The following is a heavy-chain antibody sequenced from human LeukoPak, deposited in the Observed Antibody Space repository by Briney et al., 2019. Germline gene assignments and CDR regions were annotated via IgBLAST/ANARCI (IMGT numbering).Heavy chain of an antibody. CDR1: GYSISSGFY. CDR2: IYYSGNT. D-gene: IGHD2-8*01. Sequence: PSETLSLTCAVSGYSISSGFYWAWIRQPPGKGLEWLGIIYYSGNTYYNPSLKSRLTISVDTSKNEFSLKLSSVTAADTAVYYCARDNGGDDPPTLDYWGQATLVTVSS. J-gene: IGHJ4*02. V-gene: IGHV4-38-2*02. CDR3: ARDNGGDDPPTLDY.